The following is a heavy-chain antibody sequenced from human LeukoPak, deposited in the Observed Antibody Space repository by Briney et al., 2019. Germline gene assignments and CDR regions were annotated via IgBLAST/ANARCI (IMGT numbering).Heavy chain of an antibody. Sequence: SETLSLTCAVYGGSFSGYYWSWIRQPPGKGLEWIGEINHSGSNNYNPSLKSRVTISVDTSKHQFSLKLSSVTAADTAVYYCARGRDYYGSGAHYYMDVWGKGTTVTVSS. J-gene: IGHJ6*03. D-gene: IGHD3-10*01. CDR2: INHSGSN. CDR1: GGSFSGYY. V-gene: IGHV4-34*01. CDR3: ARGRDYYGSGAHYYMDV.